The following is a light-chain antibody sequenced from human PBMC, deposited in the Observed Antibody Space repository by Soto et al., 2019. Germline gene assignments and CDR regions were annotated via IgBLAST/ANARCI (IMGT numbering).Light chain of an antibody. CDR1: QIVSTNY. CDR3: QQYGSSET. CDR2: GAS. V-gene: IGKV3-20*01. Sequence: EIVLTQSPGTLSLSPGERATLSCRTSQIVSTNYLAWYRQKPGQAPRLLIYGASNRATGIPDRFSGSGSGTDFTLTINRLEPEDFAVYYCQQYGSSETFGQGTKLEIK. J-gene: IGKJ2*01.